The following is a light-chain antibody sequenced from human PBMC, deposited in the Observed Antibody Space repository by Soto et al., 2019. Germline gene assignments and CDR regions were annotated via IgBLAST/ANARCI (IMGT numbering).Light chain of an antibody. CDR1: HDISNY. CDR2: GAS. CDR3: QKYNSAPRIT. J-gene: IGKJ4*01. V-gene: IGKV1-27*01. Sequence: DIQMTQSPSSLSASVGDRVTITCRASHDISNYLAWYQQKPGKVPKLLIHGASTLQSGVPSRFSGSGSGTDFTLTISSLQPEDVATYYCQKYNSAPRITFGGGTKVDIK.